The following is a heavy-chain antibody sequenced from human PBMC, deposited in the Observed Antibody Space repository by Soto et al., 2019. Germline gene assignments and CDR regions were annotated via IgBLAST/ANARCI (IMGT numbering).Heavy chain of an antibody. V-gene: IGHV3-15*07. CDR2: IRSATDGGTT. J-gene: IGHJ4*02. CDR3: SHGYYQYFNS. CDR1: GVTLTSVW. Sequence: GGSLRLSCAVSGVTLTSVWMNWIRQAPGKGPEWVGRIRSATDGGTTDYAAPVKGRFTISRHDSENTLYLQMNSLRSEDTAVYYCSHGYYQYFNSWGQGTLVTVSS. D-gene: IGHD5-18*01.